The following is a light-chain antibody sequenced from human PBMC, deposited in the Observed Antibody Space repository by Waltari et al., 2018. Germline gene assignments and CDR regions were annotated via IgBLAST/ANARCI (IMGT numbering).Light chain of an antibody. CDR2: YVS. Sequence: EIVLTQSPAFQSVTPKEKVTITCRASQSIGTSLHWYQQKPDQPPKLLIKYVSQSLSGVPSRFSGSGSGTDFTLTINSLEAEDAATYYCHQGSSSFTFGQGTKLEIK. V-gene: IGKV6-21*01. CDR3: HQGSSSFT. CDR1: QSIGTS. J-gene: IGKJ2*01.